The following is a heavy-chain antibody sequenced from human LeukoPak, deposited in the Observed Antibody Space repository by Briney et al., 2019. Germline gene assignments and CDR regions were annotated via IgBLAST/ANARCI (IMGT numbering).Heavy chain of an antibody. CDR1: GYTFTSYG. CDR2: ISAYNGNT. V-gene: IGHV1-18*01. J-gene: IGHJ6*02. D-gene: IGHD6-19*01. Sequence: ASVKVSCKASGYTFTSYGISWVRQAPGQGLEWMGWISAYNGNTNYAQKLQGRVTMTTDTSTSTAYMELRSLRSDDTAVYYCARDEQWLVRGRYYYGMDVWGPGTTVTVSS. CDR3: ARDEQWLVRGRYYYGMDV.